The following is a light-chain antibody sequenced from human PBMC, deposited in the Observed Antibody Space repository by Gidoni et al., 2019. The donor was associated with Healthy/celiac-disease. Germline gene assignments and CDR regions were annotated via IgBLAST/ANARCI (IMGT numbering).Light chain of an antibody. V-gene: IGKV6-21*01. CDR2: YAA. Sequence: EIVLPQSPDFQSVTPKEKVTITCRASQSIGSSLHWYQQKPDQSPKLLSKYAAQSFSGVPSSFSGSGSGTDFTLTINSLEAEDAATYYCHQSSSFPYTFGQETKLEIK. J-gene: IGKJ2*01. CDR1: QSIGSS. CDR3: HQSSSFPYT.